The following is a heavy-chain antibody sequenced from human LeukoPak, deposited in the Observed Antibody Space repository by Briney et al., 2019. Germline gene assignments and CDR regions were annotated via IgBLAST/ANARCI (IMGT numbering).Heavy chain of an antibody. J-gene: IGHJ6*03. D-gene: IGHD1/OR15-1a*01. CDR2: IYYSGST. Sequence: SETLSLTCTVSGGSISSHYWSWIRQPPGKGLEWIGYIYYSGSTNYNPSLKSRVTISVDTSKNQFPLKLSSVTAADTAVYCCARVRVNMYYYYMDVWGKGTTVTVSS. CDR1: GGSISSHY. V-gene: IGHV4-59*11. CDR3: ARVRVNMYYYYMDV.